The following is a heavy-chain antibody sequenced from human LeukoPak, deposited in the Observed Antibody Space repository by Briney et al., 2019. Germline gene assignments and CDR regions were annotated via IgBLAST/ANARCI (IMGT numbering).Heavy chain of an antibody. D-gene: IGHD2-2*01. CDR2: IRYDGSNK. V-gene: IGHV3-30*02. J-gene: IGHJ4*02. CDR3: ASSKTKLPSVY. CDR1: GFTFSDYY. Sequence: GGSLRLSCAASGFTFSDYYMNWVRQAPGKGLEWVAFIRYDGSNKYYADSVKGRFTVSRDASKNTLYLQMNSLRTDDTAVYYCASSKTKLPSVYWGQGTLVTVSS.